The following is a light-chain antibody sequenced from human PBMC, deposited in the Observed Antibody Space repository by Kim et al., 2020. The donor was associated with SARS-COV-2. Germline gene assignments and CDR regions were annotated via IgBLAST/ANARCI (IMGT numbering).Light chain of an antibody. CDR2: EDN. CDR1: SGSFASID. J-gene: IGLJ2*01. CDR3: QSYDDATVV. V-gene: IGLV6-57*03. Sequence: GRPVTNYCARSSGSFASIDVKWFQQRPGSGPTIVIFEDNQSPSGVPDRLSGSVDSSSISASRTISGLKTEDEGDYYCQSYDDATVVFGGGTQLTVL.